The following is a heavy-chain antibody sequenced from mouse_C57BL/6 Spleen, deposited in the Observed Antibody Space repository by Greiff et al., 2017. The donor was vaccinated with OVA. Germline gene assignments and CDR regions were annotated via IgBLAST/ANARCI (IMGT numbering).Heavy chain of an antibody. CDR3: ARGDGNYWYFDV. CDR1: GFTFSDYG. CDR2: ISSGSSTI. D-gene: IGHD2-1*01. J-gene: IGHJ1*03. Sequence: EVNVVESGGGLVKPGGSLKLSCAASGFTFSDYGMHWVRQAPEKGLEWVAYISSGSSTIYYADTVKGRFTISRDNAKNTLFLQMTSLRSEDTAMYYCARGDGNYWYFDVWGTGTTVTVSS. V-gene: IGHV5-17*01.